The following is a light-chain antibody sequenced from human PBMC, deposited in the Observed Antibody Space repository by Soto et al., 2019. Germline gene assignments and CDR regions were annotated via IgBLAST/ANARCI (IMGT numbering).Light chain of an antibody. J-gene: IGLJ2*01. CDR3: SSYTNTNPVV. CDR1: SSDVGGYDY. CDR2: NVN. V-gene: IGLV2-14*03. Sequence: QSALTQVASVSGSPGQSITISCTGTSSDVGGYDYVSWYQQHPGKAPKLMIYNVNYRPSGVSDRFSGSKSGDTASLTISGLQAEDEANYYCSSYTNTNPVVFGGGTKRTVL.